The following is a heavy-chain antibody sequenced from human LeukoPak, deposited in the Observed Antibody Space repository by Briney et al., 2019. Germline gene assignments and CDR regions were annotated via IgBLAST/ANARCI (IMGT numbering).Heavy chain of an antibody. D-gene: IGHD2-15*01. CDR3: ARDGMVVAARTLDY. CDR1: GGSISSSSYY. CDR2: IYYSGST. V-gene: IGHV4-39*02. J-gene: IGHJ4*02. Sequence: NPSETLSLTCTVSGGSISSSSYYWGWIRQPPGKGLEWIGSIYYSGSTYYNPSLKSRVTISVDTSKNQFSLKLSSVTAADTAVYYCARDGMVVAARTLDYWGQGTLVTVSS.